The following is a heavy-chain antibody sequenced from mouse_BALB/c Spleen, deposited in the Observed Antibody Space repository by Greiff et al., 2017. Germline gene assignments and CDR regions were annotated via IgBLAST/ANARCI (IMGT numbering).Heavy chain of an antibody. V-gene: IGHV1-9*01. D-gene: IGHD1-1*01. CDR1: GYTFSSYW. CDR2: MLPGSGST. Sequence: VQLQQSGAELMKPGASVKISCKATGYTFSSYWIEWVKQRPGHGLEWIGEMLPGSGSTNYNEKFKGKATFTADTSSNTAFLQLSSLTSEDSAVYYWARPLYYYGSSLFDCWGQGTTLTGSS. J-gene: IGHJ2*01. CDR3: ARPLYYYGSSLFDC.